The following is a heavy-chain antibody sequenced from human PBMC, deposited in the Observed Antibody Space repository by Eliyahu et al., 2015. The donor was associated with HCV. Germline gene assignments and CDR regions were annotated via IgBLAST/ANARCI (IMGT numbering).Heavy chain of an antibody. V-gene: IGHV4-4*07. CDR3: ARDLDTGYYDSSGYYGFDY. J-gene: IGHJ4*02. CDR1: GGSXSXYY. CDR2: IXTSGST. Sequence: QVQLQESGPGLVKPSETLSLTCXVSGGSXSXYYWSXIRQPAGKGLEWIGRIXTSGSTNYNPSLKSRVTMSVDTSKNQFSLKLSSVTAADTAVYYCARDLDTGYYDSSGYYGFDYWGQGTLVTVSS. D-gene: IGHD3-22*01.